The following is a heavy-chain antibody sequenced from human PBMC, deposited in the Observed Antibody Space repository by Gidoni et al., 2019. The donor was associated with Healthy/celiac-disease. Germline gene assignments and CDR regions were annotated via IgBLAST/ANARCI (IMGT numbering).Heavy chain of an antibody. Sequence: QVQLQQWGAGLLTPSETLSLTCAVSGGSFSGYYWGWIRQPPGKGLEWIGEINHSGSTNYNPALKSRVTTSVDTSKNQFSLKLSSETAADTAVYYCARGNNWNVSALDYWGQGTLVTVSS. CDR2: INHSGST. CDR1: GGSFSGYY. D-gene: IGHD1-20*01. V-gene: IGHV4-34*01. J-gene: IGHJ4*02. CDR3: ARGNNWNVSALDY.